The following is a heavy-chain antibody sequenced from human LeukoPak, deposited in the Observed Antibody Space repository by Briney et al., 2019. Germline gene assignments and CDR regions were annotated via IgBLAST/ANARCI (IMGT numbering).Heavy chain of an antibody. V-gene: IGHV4-59*01. Sequence: SETLSLTCTVSGGSISNYYWSWIRQPPGKGLEWIGYIYYTGSTNYNPSLKSRVTISVDTSKNQFSLKLSSVTAADTAVYYCARDEDGFDIWGQGTMVTVSS. CDR1: GGSISNYY. J-gene: IGHJ3*02. CDR3: ARDEDGFDI. CDR2: IYYTGST.